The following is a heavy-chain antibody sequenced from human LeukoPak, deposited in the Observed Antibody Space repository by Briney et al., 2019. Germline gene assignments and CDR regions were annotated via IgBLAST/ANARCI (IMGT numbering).Heavy chain of an antibody. V-gene: IGHV3-23*01. CDR2: DSGGGGST. J-gene: IGHJ4*02. CDR1: GFTFTNFG. Sequence: TGGSLRLSCAASGFTFTNFGMSWVRQAPGKGLEWVSADSGGGGSTFFADSVKGRFTISRDNSKNTVYLQMNSLGAEDTAIYYCAKEKNSGYYYHFDYWGQGILVTVSS. D-gene: IGHD3-22*01. CDR3: AKEKNSGYYYHFDY.